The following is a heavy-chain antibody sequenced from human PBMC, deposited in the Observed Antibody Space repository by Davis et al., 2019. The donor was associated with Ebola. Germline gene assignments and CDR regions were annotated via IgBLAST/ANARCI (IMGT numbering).Heavy chain of an antibody. Sequence: PGGSLRLSCAASGFTFSSYAMSWVRQAPGKGLEWVSATSGSGGSTHYADSVKGRFTISRDNSKNTLYLQMSSLRAEDTAIYYCAKDRSGSYSYFDYWGQGTLVTVSS. D-gene: IGHD1-26*01. CDR2: TSGSGGST. CDR3: AKDRSGSYSYFDY. V-gene: IGHV3-23*01. J-gene: IGHJ4*02. CDR1: GFTFSSYA.